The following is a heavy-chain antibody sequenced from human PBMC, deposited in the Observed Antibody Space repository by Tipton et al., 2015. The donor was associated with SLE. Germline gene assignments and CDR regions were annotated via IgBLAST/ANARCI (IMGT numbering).Heavy chain of an antibody. J-gene: IGHJ6*03. CDR2: ISYDGGTK. CDR1: GFTFSSYA. V-gene: IGHV3-30*04. Sequence: SLRLSCAASGFTFSSYAMHWVRQAPGKGLEWVAVISYDGGTKYYADSVKGRFTISRDNSKNPLYLQMNSLSADETAVYYCARKGGFVSDVKYYYIDVWGKGTTVTVSS. CDR3: ARKGGFVSDVKYYYIDV. D-gene: IGHD3-10*01.